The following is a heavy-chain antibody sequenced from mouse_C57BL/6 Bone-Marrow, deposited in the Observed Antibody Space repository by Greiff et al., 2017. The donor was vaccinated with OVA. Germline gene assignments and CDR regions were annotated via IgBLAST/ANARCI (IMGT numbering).Heavy chain of an antibody. V-gene: IGHV8-8*01. CDR2: IWWDDDK. Sequence: QVTLKVSGPGILQPSQTLSLTCSFSGFSLSTFGMGVGWIRQPSGKGLEWLAHIWWDDDKYYNPALKSRLTISKDTSKNQVFLKIANVDTADTATYYCARPHYYYYGSSLWGDYWGQGTTLTVSS. CDR1: GFSLSTFGMG. CDR3: ARPHYYYYGSSLWGDY. J-gene: IGHJ2*01. D-gene: IGHD1-1*01.